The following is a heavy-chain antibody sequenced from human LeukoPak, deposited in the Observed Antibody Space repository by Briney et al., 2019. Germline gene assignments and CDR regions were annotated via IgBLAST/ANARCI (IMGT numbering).Heavy chain of an antibody. Sequence: SETLSLTCTVSGGSISSSSYYWGWIRQPPGKGLEWIGSIYYSGSTNYNPSLKSRVTISVDTSKNQFSLKLSSVTAADTAVYYCARSRGYDYSNSGEFDYWGQGTLVTVSS. CDR1: GGSISSSSYY. CDR2: IYYSGST. J-gene: IGHJ4*02. CDR3: ARSRGYDYSNSGEFDY. V-gene: IGHV4-39*07. D-gene: IGHD4-11*01.